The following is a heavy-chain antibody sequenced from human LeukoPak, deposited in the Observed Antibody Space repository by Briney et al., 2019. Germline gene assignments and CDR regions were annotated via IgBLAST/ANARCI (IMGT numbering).Heavy chain of an antibody. CDR1: GFTFSSYG. Sequence: GRSLRLSCAASGFTFSSYGMHWVRQAPGKGLEWVAVISYDGSNKYYADSVKGRFTISRDNSKNTLYLQMNSLRAEDTAVYYCAKDLDTAIPNYFDYWGQGTLVTVSS. CDR3: AKDLDTAIPNYFDY. CDR2: ISYDGSNK. D-gene: IGHD5-18*01. J-gene: IGHJ4*02. V-gene: IGHV3-30*18.